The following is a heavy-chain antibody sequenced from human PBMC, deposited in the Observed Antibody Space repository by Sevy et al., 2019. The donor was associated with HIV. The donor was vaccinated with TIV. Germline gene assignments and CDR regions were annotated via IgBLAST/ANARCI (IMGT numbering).Heavy chain of an antibody. J-gene: IGHJ6*02. CDR2: IYYSGRT. V-gene: IGHV4-59*01. CDR1: GGSISNYY. Sequence: ETLSLTCTVSGGSISNYYWSWIRQPPGKGLEWIGYIYYSGRTNYNPSLRSRVTISVDTSKNQFSLNLNSVTAADTAVYYCARDMSSVPYYYYGMDVWGQGTTVTVSS. D-gene: IGHD6-6*01. CDR3: ARDMSSVPYYYYGMDV.